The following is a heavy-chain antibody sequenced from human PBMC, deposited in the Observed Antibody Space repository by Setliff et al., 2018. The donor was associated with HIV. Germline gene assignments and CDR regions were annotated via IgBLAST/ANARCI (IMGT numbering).Heavy chain of an antibody. V-gene: IGHV4-34*01. CDR1: DGSIRSHY. D-gene: IGHD2-8*01. CDR2: INHSGST. J-gene: IGHJ4*02. CDR3: ATGLIMAPDF. Sequence: PSETLSLTCTVSDGSIRSHYWSWIRQPPGKGLEWIGQINHSGSTNYNPSLRSRVTISIGTSKNQFSLKLSSVTAADTAVYYCATGLIMAPDFWGQGTPVTVSS.